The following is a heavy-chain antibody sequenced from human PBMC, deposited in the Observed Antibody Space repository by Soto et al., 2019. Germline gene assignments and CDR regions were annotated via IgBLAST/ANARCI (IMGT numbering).Heavy chain of an antibody. CDR3: AIGDRSSWIGNH. V-gene: IGHV1-69*01. J-gene: IGHJ4*02. CDR2: IIPIFETA. Sequence: QVHLVQSGAEVTKAGSSVKVSCKASGGTFSSHAFSWVRQAPGQGLEWVGGIIPIFETANYAQEFQGRVTISADESTNTVMLVLNNLRSDDTAIYFCAIGDRSSWIGNHWGPGTQVTVS. CDR1: GGTFSSHA. D-gene: IGHD6-6*01.